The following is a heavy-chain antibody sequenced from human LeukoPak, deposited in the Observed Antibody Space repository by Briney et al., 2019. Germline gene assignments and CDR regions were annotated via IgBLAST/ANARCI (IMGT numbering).Heavy chain of an antibody. D-gene: IGHD5-18*01. CDR2: IYYSGTT. Sequence: VSGGSXXSSPYYWGWLRQPPGKGLEWIGSIYYSGTTHYNPSLESRFTISVDTSKNQFSLKLASVTAADTAIYYCAKGAGGFSYYNWFDPWGQGTLVTVSS. CDR3: AKGAGGFSYYNWFDP. J-gene: IGHJ5*02. CDR1: GGSXXSSPYY. V-gene: IGHV4-39*07.